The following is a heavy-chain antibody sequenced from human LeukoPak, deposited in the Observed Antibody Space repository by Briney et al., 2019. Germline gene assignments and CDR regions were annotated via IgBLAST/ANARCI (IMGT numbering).Heavy chain of an antibody. CDR3: ARVHPSGTYYPFDY. CDR2: IIPILGIA. Sequence: SVKVSCKASGGTFSSYAISWVRQAPGQGLEWMGRIIPILGIANYAQKFQGRVTITADKSTSTAYMELSSLRSEDTAVYYCARVHPSGTYYPFDYWGQGSLVTVSS. CDR1: GGTFSSYA. D-gene: IGHD1-26*01. V-gene: IGHV1-69*04. J-gene: IGHJ4*02.